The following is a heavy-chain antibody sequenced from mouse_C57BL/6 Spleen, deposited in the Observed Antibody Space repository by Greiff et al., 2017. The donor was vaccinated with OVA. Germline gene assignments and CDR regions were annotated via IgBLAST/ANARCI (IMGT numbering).Heavy chain of an antibody. CDR3: AGSRVYFDV. CDR1: GYSFTSYY. V-gene: IGHV1-66*01. Sequence: VQLVESGPELVKPGASVKISCKASGYSFTSYYIHWVKQRPGQGLEWIGWIYPGSGNTKYNEKFKGKATLTADTSSSTAYMQLSSLTSEDSAVYYCAGSRVYFDVWGTGTTVTVSS. J-gene: IGHJ1*03. CDR2: IYPGSGNT. D-gene: IGHD1-1*01.